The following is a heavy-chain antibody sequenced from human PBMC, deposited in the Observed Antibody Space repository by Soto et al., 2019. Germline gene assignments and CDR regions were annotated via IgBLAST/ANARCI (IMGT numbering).Heavy chain of an antibody. CDR2: ISCRGVT. CDR1: GDSMSSYY. J-gene: IGHJ3*02. Sequence: SETLSLTCTVSGDSMSSYYWRCIRQPTGKGLEWIGYISCRGVTKYTQSLKSRVTMSVDTSKNQFSLKLTSGSAADTAVYYCARRQARSTASYCVVAFDIWRQGSIDTVTS. D-gene: IGHD3-22*01. V-gene: IGHV4-59*04. CDR3: ARRQARSTASYCVVAFDI.